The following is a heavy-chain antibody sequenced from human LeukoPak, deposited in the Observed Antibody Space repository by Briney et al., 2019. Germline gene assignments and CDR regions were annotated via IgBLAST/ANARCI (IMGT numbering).Heavy chain of an antibody. J-gene: IGHJ6*03. Sequence: GGSLRLSCAASGFTFSSDWMSWVRQAPGKGLEWVANIKQDGGEKYYVDSVKGRFTISRDNAKNSLYLQMNSLRGEDTAVYYCAREATSRDNYYYYYYMDVWGKGTAVTVSS. CDR1: GFTFSSDW. CDR2: IKQDGGEK. V-gene: IGHV3-7*01. CDR3: AREATSRDNYYYYYYMDV.